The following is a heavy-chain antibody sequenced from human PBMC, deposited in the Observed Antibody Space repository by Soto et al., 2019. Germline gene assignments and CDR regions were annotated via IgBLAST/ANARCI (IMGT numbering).Heavy chain of an antibody. D-gene: IGHD1-26*01. Sequence: EVQVVESGGGSVQPGGSLRLSCAASGFTFSRYTMNWVRQAPGKGLEWLSYISGGGGTMSYADSVKGRVTISRDNAKNSLYLQMDSLRAEDTAVYYCARDKSGTYSIDYWGQGTLVTFSS. CDR1: GFTFSRYT. CDR2: ISGGGGTM. V-gene: IGHV3-48*04. J-gene: IGHJ4*02. CDR3: ARDKSGTYSIDY.